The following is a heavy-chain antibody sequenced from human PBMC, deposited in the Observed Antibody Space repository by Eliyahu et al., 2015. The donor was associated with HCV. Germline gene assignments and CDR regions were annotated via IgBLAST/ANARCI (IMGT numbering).Heavy chain of an antibody. Sequence: EVQLVESGGGLIQPGGSLRLSCAASGFTVXTYYLSWVXQAPGKGLEWVSVIYTGGSAYYADSVKGRFTISRDNSKNTLYLQMNSLRAEDTAVYYCTRGFDYWGQGTLVTVSS. CDR3: TRGFDY. CDR1: GFTVXTYY. V-gene: IGHV3-53*01. J-gene: IGHJ4*02. CDR2: IYTGGSA.